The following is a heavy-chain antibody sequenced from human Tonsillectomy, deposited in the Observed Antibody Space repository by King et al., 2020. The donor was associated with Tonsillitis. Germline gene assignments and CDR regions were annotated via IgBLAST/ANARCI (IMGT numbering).Heavy chain of an antibody. CDR1: GGSFSGYY. D-gene: IGHD2-2*01. CDR3: ARGRSAALSSTSYPRRRTYGMDV. CDR2: INHSGST. V-gene: IGHV4-34*01. J-gene: IGHJ6*02. Sequence: VQLQQWGAGLLNPSETLSLTCAVYGGSFSGYYWSWIRQPPGKGLEWIGEINHSGSTNYNPSLKSRVTISVDTSKNQFSLKLSSVTAADTAVYYCARGRSAALSSTSYPRRRTYGMDVWGQGTTVTVSS.